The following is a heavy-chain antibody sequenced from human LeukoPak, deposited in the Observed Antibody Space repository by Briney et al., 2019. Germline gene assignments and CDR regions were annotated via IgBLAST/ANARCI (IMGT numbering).Heavy chain of an antibody. D-gene: IGHD6-13*01. CDR2: IYTSGST. Sequence: SETLSLTCTVSGGSISTYYWSWIRQPAGKGLEWIGRIYTSGSTNYNPSLKSRVTMSVDTSKNQFSLKLTSVTAADTAVYYCARDLGSNWYFDSWGQGTQVTVSS. J-gene: IGHJ4*02. CDR3: ARDLGSNWYFDS. CDR1: GGSISTYY. V-gene: IGHV4-4*07.